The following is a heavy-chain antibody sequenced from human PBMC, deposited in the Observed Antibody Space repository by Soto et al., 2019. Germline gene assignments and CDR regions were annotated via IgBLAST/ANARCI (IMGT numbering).Heavy chain of an antibody. CDR3: ARSLLQGGF. D-gene: IGHD2-15*01. CDR1: GYTFIHYY. J-gene: IGHJ4*02. Sequence: QVQLVQSGAEVKKPGASVKVSCKASGYTFIHYYIHWVRQAPGQGLEWMAIINPNGGSTNYAQKFQGRVTVTSDTSTSTVSMELNSLGSDDTAVYFCARSLLQGGFWGQGTLVTVSS. V-gene: IGHV1-46*01. CDR2: INPNGGST.